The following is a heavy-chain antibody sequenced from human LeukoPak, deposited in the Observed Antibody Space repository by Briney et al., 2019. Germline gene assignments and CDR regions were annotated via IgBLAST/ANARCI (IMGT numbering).Heavy chain of an antibody. CDR2: IIPIFGTA. Sequence: ASVKVSCKASGGTFSSYAISWVRQAPGQGLECMGGIIPIFGTANYAQKFQGRVTITTDESTSTAYLELSSLRSEDTAVYYSARAADYYDSSGYPYWFDPWGQGTLVTVSS. V-gene: IGHV1-69*05. J-gene: IGHJ5*02. CDR3: ARAADYYDSSGYPYWFDP. D-gene: IGHD3-22*01. CDR1: GGTFSSYA.